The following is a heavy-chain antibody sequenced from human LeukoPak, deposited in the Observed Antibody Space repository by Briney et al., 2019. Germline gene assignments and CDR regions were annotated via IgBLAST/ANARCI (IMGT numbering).Heavy chain of an antibody. CDR2: ISGSAFSA. V-gene: IGHV3-23*01. D-gene: IGHD5-12*01. CDR3: ARRLATMGYDY. Sequence: GGSLRLSCAASGFTFSNFAMSWVRQAPGKGLEWVSGISGSAFSASYADSVKGHFTISRDNFKNTVYLEMKSLSAEDTAVYYCARRLATMGYDYWGQGTLVTVSS. J-gene: IGHJ4*02. CDR1: GFTFSNFA.